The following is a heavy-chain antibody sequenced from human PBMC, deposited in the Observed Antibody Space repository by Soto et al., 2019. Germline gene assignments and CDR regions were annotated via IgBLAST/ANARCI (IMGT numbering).Heavy chain of an antibody. D-gene: IGHD3-9*01. Sequence: SETLSLTCTFSGCSIGSYYWSWIRQPPGKGLEWIGYIYYSGSTNYNPSLKSRVTISVDTSKNQFSLKLSSVTAADTAVYYCARHGLMTIPYYYMDVWGKGTTVTVSS. V-gene: IGHV4-59*08. CDR3: ARHGLMTIPYYYMDV. CDR2: IYYSGST. CDR1: GCSIGSYY. J-gene: IGHJ6*03.